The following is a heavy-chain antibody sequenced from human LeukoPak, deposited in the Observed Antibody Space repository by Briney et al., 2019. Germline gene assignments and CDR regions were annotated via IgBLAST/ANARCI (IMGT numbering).Heavy chain of an antibody. V-gene: IGHV3-21*01. CDR2: ISSSSSYI. J-gene: IGHJ6*03. CDR1: GFTFSSYW. D-gene: IGHD3-10*01. CDR3: ARDRTTMVRDYYYYMDV. Sequence: PGGSLRLSCAASGFTFSSYWMNWVRQAPGKGLEWVSSISSSSSYIYYADSVKGRFTISRDNAKNSLYLQMNSLRAEDTAVYYCARDRTTMVRDYYYYMDVWGKGTTVTVSS.